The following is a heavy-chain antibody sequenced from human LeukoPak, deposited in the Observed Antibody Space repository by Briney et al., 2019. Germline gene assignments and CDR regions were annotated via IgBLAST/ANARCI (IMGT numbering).Heavy chain of an antibody. CDR1: GFTFSHYW. CDR2: INQDGSEE. J-gene: IGHJ4*02. CDR3: VRDGGVSGYDLLDY. V-gene: IGHV3-7*01. Sequence: GGSLRLSCAASGFTFSHYWMTWVRQAPGKGLEWVAQINQDGSEEDYMDSVKARFTISRDNAKNSGFLQMNSLRAEDTAVYYCVRDGGVSGYDLLDYWGQGTLVTVSS. D-gene: IGHD5-12*01.